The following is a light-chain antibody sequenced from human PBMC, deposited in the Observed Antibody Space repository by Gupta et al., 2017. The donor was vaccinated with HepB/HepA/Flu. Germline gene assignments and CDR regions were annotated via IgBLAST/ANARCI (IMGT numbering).Light chain of an antibody. V-gene: IGLV1-47*01. J-gene: IGLJ2*01. CDR3: AAWDDSLSGPGV. CDR2: RNN. CDR1: SSNIGSNY. Sequence: QSVLTQPPSASGTPGQRVTLSCSGSSSNIGSNYVSWYQQLPGTAPKLLIYRNNQRPSGVPDRFSGSKSGTSASLAISGLRSEDEADYYCAAWDDSLSGPGVFGGGSKLTVL.